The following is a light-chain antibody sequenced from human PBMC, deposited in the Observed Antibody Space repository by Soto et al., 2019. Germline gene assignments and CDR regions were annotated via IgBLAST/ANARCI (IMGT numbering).Light chain of an antibody. V-gene: IGKV1-39*01. J-gene: IGKJ1*01. CDR1: QSISSY. Sequence: DIQMTQSPSSLSASVGDIVTITCRASQSISSYLNWYQQKPGKAPKLLIYAASSLQSGVPSRFSGSGSGTDFTLTISSLQPEDFATYYCQQSYSTLWTCGQGTKVDIK. CDR2: AAS. CDR3: QQSYSTLWT.